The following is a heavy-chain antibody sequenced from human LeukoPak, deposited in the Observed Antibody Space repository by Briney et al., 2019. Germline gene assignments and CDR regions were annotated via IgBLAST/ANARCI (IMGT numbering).Heavy chain of an antibody. Sequence: GGSLRLSCAASGFTFSSYGMHWVRQAPGKGLEWVAFIRYDGSNKYYADSVKGRFTISRDNSKNTLYLQMNSLRAEDTAVYYCAKDYEIQLPVFYFDYWGQGTLVTVSS. J-gene: IGHJ4*02. CDR3: AKDYEIQLPVFYFDY. D-gene: IGHD3-9*01. CDR2: IRYDGSNK. V-gene: IGHV3-30*02. CDR1: GFTFSSYG.